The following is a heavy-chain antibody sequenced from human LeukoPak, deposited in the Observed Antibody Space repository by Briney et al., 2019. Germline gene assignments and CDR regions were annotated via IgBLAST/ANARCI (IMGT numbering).Heavy chain of an antibody. D-gene: IGHD1-26*01. CDR3: ARDRGELRALDAFDI. CDR1: GGSISSYY. Sequence: SETLSLTCTVSGGSISSYYWSWIRQPAGKGLEWIGRIYTSGSTDYNPSLKSRVTMSVDTSKNQFSLKLSSVTAADTAVYYCARDRGELRALDAFDIWGQGTMVTVSS. CDR2: IYTSGST. V-gene: IGHV4-4*07. J-gene: IGHJ3*02.